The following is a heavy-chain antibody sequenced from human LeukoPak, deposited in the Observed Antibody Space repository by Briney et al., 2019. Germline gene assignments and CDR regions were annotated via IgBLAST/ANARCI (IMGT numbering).Heavy chain of an antibody. Sequence: SVKVSCKASGGTFSSYAISWVRQAPGQGLEWMGGIIPIFGTANYAQKFQGRVTITADESTSTAYMELSSLRSEDTAVYYCASQVRRIFGVVNPKNPFDPWGQGTLVTVSS. V-gene: IGHV1-69*13. CDR3: ASQVRRIFGVVNPKNPFDP. CDR1: GGTFSSYA. CDR2: IIPIFGTA. D-gene: IGHD3-3*01. J-gene: IGHJ5*02.